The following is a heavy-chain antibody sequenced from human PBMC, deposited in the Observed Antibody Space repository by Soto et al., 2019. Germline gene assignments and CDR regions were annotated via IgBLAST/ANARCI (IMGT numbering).Heavy chain of an antibody. Sequence: GGSLRLSCAASGFTFSSHSVNWVRQAPDKGLEWVSSISSSSTYIYYADSVQGRFSISRDNARNTLYLQMNSLRGEDTAMYYCAKARCSTANCYVPEYWGQGTRVTVSS. CDR1: GFTFSSHS. V-gene: IGHV3-21*04. CDR3: AKARCSTANCYVPEY. D-gene: IGHD2-2*01. J-gene: IGHJ4*02. CDR2: ISSSSTYI.